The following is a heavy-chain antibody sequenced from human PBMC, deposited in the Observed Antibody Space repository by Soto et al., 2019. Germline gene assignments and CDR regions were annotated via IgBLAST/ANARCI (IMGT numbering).Heavy chain of an antibody. Sequence: GESLKISCKGSGYSFTSYWISWVRQMPGKGLEWMGGIDPSDSYTNYSPSFQGHVTISADKSISTAYLQWSSLKASDTAMYYCAIRGVVVPAAIYYYGMDVWGQGTTVTVPS. CDR3: AIRGVVVPAAIYYYGMDV. CDR1: GYSFTSYW. V-gene: IGHV5-10-1*01. CDR2: IDPSDSYT. J-gene: IGHJ6*02. D-gene: IGHD2-2*01.